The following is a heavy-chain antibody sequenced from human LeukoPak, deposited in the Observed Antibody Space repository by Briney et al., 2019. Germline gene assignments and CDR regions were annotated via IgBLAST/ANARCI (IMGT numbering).Heavy chain of an antibody. CDR3: ARDLGTIVGYNWFDP. CDR1: GFTFSTYV. Sequence: GGSLRLSCSVSGFTFSTYVMHWVRQAPGKGLEYVSAISSNGDNTYYADSVKGRFTISRDNAKNSLYLQMNSLRAEDTAVYYCARDLGTIVGYNWFDPWGQGTLVTVSS. CDR2: ISSNGDNT. D-gene: IGHD1-1*01. V-gene: IGHV3-64*04. J-gene: IGHJ5*02.